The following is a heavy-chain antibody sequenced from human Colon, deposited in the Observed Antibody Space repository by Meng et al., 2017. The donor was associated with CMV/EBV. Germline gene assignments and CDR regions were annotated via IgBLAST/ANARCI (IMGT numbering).Heavy chain of an antibody. CDR3: ARELYSNYVLGQPQVPSFDY. J-gene: IGHJ4*02. V-gene: IGHV3-48*04. CDR2: ISSGSSTI. Sequence: SCKASGFTFSGYGMNWVRQAPGKGLQWVSYISSGSSTIYYADSVRGRFTISRDNAKNSLYLQMNSLRAEDTAVYYCARELYSNYVLGQPQVPSFDYWGQGTLVTVSS. D-gene: IGHD4-11*01. CDR1: GFTFSGYG.